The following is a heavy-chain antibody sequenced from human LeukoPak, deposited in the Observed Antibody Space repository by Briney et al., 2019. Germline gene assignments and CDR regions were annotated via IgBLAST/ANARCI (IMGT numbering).Heavy chain of an antibody. CDR1: GLTGSHNY. J-gene: IGHJ5*02. CDR3: IVFGDSNH. Sequence: GGSLRLSCAASGLTGSHNYVSWVRQAPGKGLEWVSAIHTSGDTCYADSVKGRFTISRDTSKNTLYLQINSLRVEDTAVFYCIVFGDSNHWGQGTLVTVSS. CDR2: IHTSGDT. V-gene: IGHV3-53*01. D-gene: IGHD4-17*01.